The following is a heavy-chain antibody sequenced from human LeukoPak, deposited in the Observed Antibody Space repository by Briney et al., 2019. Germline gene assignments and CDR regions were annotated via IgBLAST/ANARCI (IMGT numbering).Heavy chain of an antibody. J-gene: IGHJ4*02. CDR3: ARVSISLFGVVTAHFDS. V-gene: IGHV4-34*01. Sequence: SETLSLTCGVSGGSFSGSYRGWIRQPPGKGLEWIGETNLSGSTNYNSSLTSRVTISLDTSKNQFSLNLRSVTTADTAVYYCARVSISLFGVVTAHFDSWGQGTLVAVSS. CDR2: TNLSGST. CDR1: GGSFSGSY. D-gene: IGHD3-3*01.